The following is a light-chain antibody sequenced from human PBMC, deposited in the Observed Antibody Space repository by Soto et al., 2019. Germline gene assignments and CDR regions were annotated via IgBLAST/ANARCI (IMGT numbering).Light chain of an antibody. V-gene: IGKV3-20*01. CDR1: QIIKTFY. Sequence: IVLTQSPATLSLSPGETATLSCMASQIIKTFYFGWYQQKPGQSPRLLIYGVYSRATGTPDRFSGSGSGTDFTLTISRLEPEDSAVYYCQFYGSSLITFGQGTRLEI. J-gene: IGKJ5*01. CDR3: QFYGSSLIT. CDR2: GVY.